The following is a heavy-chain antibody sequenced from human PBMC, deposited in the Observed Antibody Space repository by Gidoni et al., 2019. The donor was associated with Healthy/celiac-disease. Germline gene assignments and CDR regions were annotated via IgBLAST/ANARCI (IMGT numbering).Heavy chain of an antibody. V-gene: IGHV3-30*18. Sequence: QVQLVESGGGVVQSGRSLRLSCAASGFPFISYGMHWVRQAPGKGLEWVAVISYDGSNKYYADSVKGRFTISRDNSKNTLYLQMNSLRAEDTAVYYCAKTRIAAAGPPYFYMDVWGKGTTVTVSS. D-gene: IGHD6-13*01. CDR1: GFPFISYG. CDR3: AKTRIAAAGPPYFYMDV. J-gene: IGHJ6*03. CDR2: ISYDGSNK.